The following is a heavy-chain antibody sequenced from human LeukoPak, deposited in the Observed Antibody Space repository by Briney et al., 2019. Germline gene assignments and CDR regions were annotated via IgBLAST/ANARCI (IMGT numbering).Heavy chain of an antibody. CDR1: GGSFSGYY. D-gene: IGHD6-13*01. J-gene: IGHJ4*02. Sequence: ETLSLTCAVYGGSFSGYYWSWIRQPPGKGLEWIGEINHSGSTNYNPSLKSRVTMSVDTSKNQFSLKLSSVTAADTAVYYCARDSAQGIAAEWGQGTLVTVSS. CDR3: ARDSAQGIAAE. CDR2: INHSGST. V-gene: IGHV4-34*01.